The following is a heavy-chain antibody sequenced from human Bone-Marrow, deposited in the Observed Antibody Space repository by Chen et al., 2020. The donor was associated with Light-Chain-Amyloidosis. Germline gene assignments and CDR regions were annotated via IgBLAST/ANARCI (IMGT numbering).Heavy chain of an antibody. CDR2: IYPDDSDA. CDR1: GYPFPNYW. CDR3: ARRRDGYNFDY. Sequence: VQLEQSGPEVKKPGESLKISCQGSGYPFPNYWIGWVRQMPGKGLEWMGVIYPDDSDARYSPSFEGQVTISADKSITTAYLQWRSLKASDTAMYYCARRRDGYNFDYWGQGTLVTVSS. V-gene: IGHV5-51*01. J-gene: IGHJ4*02. D-gene: IGHD5-12*01.